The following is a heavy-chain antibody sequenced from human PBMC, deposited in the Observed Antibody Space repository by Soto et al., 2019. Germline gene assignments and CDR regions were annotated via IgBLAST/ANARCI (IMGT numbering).Heavy chain of an antibody. CDR1: GGSISSGGYY. Sequence: SETLSLTCTVSGGSISSGGYYWSWIRQHPGKGLEWIGYIYYSGSTYYNPSLKSRVTLSVDTSKNQFSLKLSSVTAADTAVYYCARDLVSGIWGSPLYYFDYWGQGTLVTVSS. CDR2: IYYSGST. J-gene: IGHJ4*02. D-gene: IGHD3-16*01. V-gene: IGHV4-31*03. CDR3: ARDLVSGIWGSPLYYFDY.